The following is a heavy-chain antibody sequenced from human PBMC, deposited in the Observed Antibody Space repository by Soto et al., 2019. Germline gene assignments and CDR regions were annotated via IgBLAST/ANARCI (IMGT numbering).Heavy chain of an antibody. CDR3: VHSPDSYPSDY. CDR2: IYWNDDK. V-gene: IGHV2-5*01. Sequence: SGPTLVNPTQTLTLTCTFSGFSLSTFGMGVGWIRQPPGKALEWLALIYWNDDKRYSPSLNSRLTIAKDTSKNLVVLTMTNVDPVDAAKYYCVHSPDSYPSDYCGQGPLVTVYS. CDR1: GFSLSTFGMG. J-gene: IGHJ4*02. D-gene: IGHD5-18*01.